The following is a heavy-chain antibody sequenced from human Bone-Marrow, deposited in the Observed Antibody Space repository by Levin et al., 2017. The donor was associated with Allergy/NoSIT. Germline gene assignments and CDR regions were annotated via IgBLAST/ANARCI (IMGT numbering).Heavy chain of an antibody. D-gene: IGHD4-17*01. J-gene: IGHJ5*02. V-gene: IGHV1-2*06. CDR1: GYTFTGYY. Sequence: ASVKVSCKASGYTFTGYYMHWVRQAPGQGLEGMGRSNPNSGGTNYAQKFQGRVTMSRETSISTAYMEVSRLRSDATSLYYCARETRGQAPVTIVTTVTTRWFDPWGQGTLVTVSS. CDR2: SNPNSGGT. CDR3: ARETRGQAPVTIVTTVTTRWFDP.